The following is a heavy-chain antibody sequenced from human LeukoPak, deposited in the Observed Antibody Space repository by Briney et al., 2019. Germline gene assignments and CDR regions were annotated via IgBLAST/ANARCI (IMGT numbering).Heavy chain of an antibody. Sequence: ASVKVSCKASGYTFTTYNINWVRQAPGQGLEWMGWISGYNGNTNYAQKLQGRVTMTRDMSTSTVYMELSSLRSEDTAVYYCATLRGVIKGFFDYWGQGTLVTVSS. D-gene: IGHD3-10*01. CDR2: ISGYNGNT. CDR1: GYTFTTYN. J-gene: IGHJ4*02. CDR3: ATLRGVIKGFFDY. V-gene: IGHV1-18*01.